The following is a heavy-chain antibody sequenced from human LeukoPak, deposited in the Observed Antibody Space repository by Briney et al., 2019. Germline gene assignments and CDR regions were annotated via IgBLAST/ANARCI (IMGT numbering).Heavy chain of an antibody. V-gene: IGHV3-48*01. D-gene: IGHD6-13*01. CDR2: ISSSSSTI. Sequence: QPGGSLRLSCAASGFTFSGYSMNWVRQAPGKGLEWVSYISSSSSTIYYADSVKGRFTISRDNAKNSLYLQMNSLRAEDTAVYYCARDIKGSSWYGGNWFDPWGQGTLVTVSS. J-gene: IGHJ5*02. CDR1: GFTFSGYS. CDR3: ARDIKGSSWYGGNWFDP.